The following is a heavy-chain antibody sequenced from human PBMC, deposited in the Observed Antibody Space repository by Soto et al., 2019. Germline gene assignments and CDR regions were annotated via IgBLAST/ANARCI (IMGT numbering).Heavy chain of an antibody. V-gene: IGHV3-30*18. J-gene: IGHJ5*02. CDR2: ISYDGSRK. Sequence: QVQLVESGGGVVQPGRSLRLSCATSGFSFSSHGMHWVRQAPGKGLEWVAVISYDGSRKYYADSVKGRFTISRDNSENTVYLQMNSLRGEDTALYYCAKDGDFWSFDSWFDAWGQGTLVTVSS. D-gene: IGHD3-3*01. CDR1: GFSFSSHG. CDR3: AKDGDFWSFDSWFDA.